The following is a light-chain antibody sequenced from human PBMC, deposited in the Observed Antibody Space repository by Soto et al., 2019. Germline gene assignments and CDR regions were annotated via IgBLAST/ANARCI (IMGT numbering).Light chain of an antibody. CDR3: QQSYSTPPYT. V-gene: IGKV1-39*01. CDR2: AAS. CDR1: QSISSY. J-gene: IGKJ2*01. Sequence: DVQMTQSPSSLSASVGDRVTITCRASQSISSYLNWYPQKPRKAPKLLIYAASSLQSGVPSRFSGSGSGTDFTLTISSLQPEDFATYYCQQSYSTPPYTFGQVTKLEIK.